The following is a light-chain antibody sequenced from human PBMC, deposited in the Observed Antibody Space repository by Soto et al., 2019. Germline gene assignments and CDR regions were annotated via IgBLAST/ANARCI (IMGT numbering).Light chain of an antibody. Sequence: DIQMTQSPSSLSASVGDRVTITCRASQDITNYLAWYQQKPGKVPKLLIYAASTLQSGVPSRFSGSGSGTDFTLTISSLQPEDFATYYCQQSYSTPLTFGGGTKVEIK. CDR3: QQSYSTPLT. CDR2: AAS. CDR1: QDITNY. V-gene: IGKV1-27*01. J-gene: IGKJ4*01.